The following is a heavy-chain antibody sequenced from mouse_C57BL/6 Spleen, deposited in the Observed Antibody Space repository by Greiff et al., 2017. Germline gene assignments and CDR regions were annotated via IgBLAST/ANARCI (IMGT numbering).Heavy chain of an antibody. V-gene: IGHV1-4*01. CDR1: GYTFTSYT. D-gene: IGHD1-1*01. J-gene: IGHJ4*01. CDR2: INPSVGYT. Sequence: QVQLQQSGAELARPGASVKMSCKASGYTFTSYTMHWVKQRPGKGLEWIGYINPSVGYTKYKQKVKDKTTLTADKSSSKAYMQLSRLTSEDAAVYYSARLEALVAPAMCYWGQRTSVTVAS. CDR3: ARLEALVAPAMCY.